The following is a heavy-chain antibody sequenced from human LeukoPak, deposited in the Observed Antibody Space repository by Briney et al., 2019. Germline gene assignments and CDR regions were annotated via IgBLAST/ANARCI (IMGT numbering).Heavy chain of an antibody. CDR1: GFTFRSYW. CDR3: ARDSPESDSFAYDY. V-gene: IGHV3-7*01. J-gene: IGHJ4*02. D-gene: IGHD1-14*01. Sequence: GGSLRLSCAASGFTFRSYWLSWVRQAPGKGLEWVASINLGGAEKSYVDSVKGRFTISRDNAKNSLYLQMRSLRGEDTAIYYCARDSPESDSFAYDYWGQGTLVTVSS. CDR2: INLGGAEK.